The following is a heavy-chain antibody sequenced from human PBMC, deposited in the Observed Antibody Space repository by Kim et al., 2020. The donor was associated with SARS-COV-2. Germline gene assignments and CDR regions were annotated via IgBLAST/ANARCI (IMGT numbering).Heavy chain of an antibody. J-gene: IGHJ4*02. V-gene: IGHV3-30*07. CDR3: AGGDSGGWYPPPGFDY. Sequence: SLKGRFTIARDKSRKTLYLQMNSRRAEDTAVYYCAGGDSGGWYPPPGFDYWGQGTLVTVSS. D-gene: IGHD6-19*01.